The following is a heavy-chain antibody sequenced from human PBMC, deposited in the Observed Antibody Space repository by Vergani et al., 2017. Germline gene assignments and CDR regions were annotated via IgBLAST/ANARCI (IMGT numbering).Heavy chain of an antibody. Sequence: QVQLQQWGAGLLKPSETLSLTCAVYGGSFSGYYWSWIRQPPGKGLEWIGEINHSGSTNYNPSLKSRVTISVDTSKNQFSRELSSVTAADTAVYYCARVQNYIVVVPAAKSLITDWXFDLWGRGTLVTVSS. J-gene: IGHJ2*01. V-gene: IGHV4-34*01. CDR3: ARVQNYIVVVPAAKSLITDWXFDL. D-gene: IGHD2-2*01. CDR1: GGSFSGYY. CDR2: INHSGST.